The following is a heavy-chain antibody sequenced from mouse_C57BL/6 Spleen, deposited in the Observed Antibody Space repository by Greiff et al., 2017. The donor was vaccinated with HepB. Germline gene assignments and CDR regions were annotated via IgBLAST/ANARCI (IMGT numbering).Heavy chain of an antibody. CDR2: IYPGDGDT. V-gene: IGHV1-82*01. D-gene: IGHD1-1*01. J-gene: IGHJ2*01. CDR1: GYAFSSSW. Sequence: QVQLQQSGPELVKPGASVKISCKASGYAFSSSWMNWVKQRPGKGLEWIGRIYPGDGDTNYNGKFKGKATLTADKSSSTAYMQLSSLASEDSAVYFCARGLLRSYFDYWGQSTTLTVSS. CDR3: ARGLLRSYFDY.